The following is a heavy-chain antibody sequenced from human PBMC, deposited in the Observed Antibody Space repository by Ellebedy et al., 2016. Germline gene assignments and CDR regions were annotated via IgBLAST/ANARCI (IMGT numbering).Heavy chain of an antibody. CDR1: GYTFTSYY. J-gene: IGHJ6*02. CDR2: INPSGGST. D-gene: IGHD1-26*01. V-gene: IGHV1-46*01. Sequence: ASVKVSCKASGYTFTSYYMHWVRQAPGQGLEWMGIINPSGGSTSYAQKFQGRVTMTRATSTSTAYMELRSLRSDDTAVYYCARFGSEIGSGWELLGRTYYYYGMDVWGQGTTVTVSS. CDR3: ARFGSEIGSGWELLGRTYYYYGMDV.